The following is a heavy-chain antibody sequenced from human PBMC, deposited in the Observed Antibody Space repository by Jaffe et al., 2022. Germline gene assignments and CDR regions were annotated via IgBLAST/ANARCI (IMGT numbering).Heavy chain of an antibody. Sequence: QVQLQESGPGLVKPSETLSLTCAVSGYSISSGYYWGWIRQPPGKGLEWIGSIYHSGSTYYNPSLKSRVTISVDTSKNQFSLKLSSVTAADTAVYYCARHLLWFGEFVPDSPFDYWGQGTLVTVSS. D-gene: IGHD3-10*01. CDR3: ARHLLWFGEFVPDSPFDY. V-gene: IGHV4-38-2*01. CDR1: GYSISSGYY. J-gene: IGHJ4*02. CDR2: IYHSGST.